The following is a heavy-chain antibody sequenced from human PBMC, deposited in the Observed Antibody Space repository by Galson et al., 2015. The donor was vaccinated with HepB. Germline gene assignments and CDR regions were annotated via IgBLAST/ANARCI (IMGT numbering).Heavy chain of an antibody. CDR3: ARQEAARGGWAANKFLHTGDY. CDR1: GGSISSSSYY. D-gene: IGHD6-6*01. J-gene: IGHJ4*02. Sequence: LSLTCTVSGGSISSSSYYWGWIRQPPGKGLEWIGSIYYSGSTYYNPSLKSRVTISVDTSKNQFSLKLSSVTAADTAVYYCARQEAARGGWAANKFLHTGDYWGQGTLVTVSS. CDR2: IYYSGST. V-gene: IGHV4-39*01.